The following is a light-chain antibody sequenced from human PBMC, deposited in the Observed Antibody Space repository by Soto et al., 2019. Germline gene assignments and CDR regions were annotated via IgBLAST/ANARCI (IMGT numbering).Light chain of an antibody. CDR3: QQFNDYPFT. J-gene: IGKJ3*01. CDR1: QGIGDA. Sequence: IQMTQSPSSLSASVGDRVTITCRASQGIGDAVAWYQQKPGTPPKLLIYDASRLESGVPSRFSGSGSGTDFTLAISSLQPEDFTTYYCQQFNDYPFTFGPGTRVDIK. CDR2: DAS. V-gene: IGKV1D-13*01.